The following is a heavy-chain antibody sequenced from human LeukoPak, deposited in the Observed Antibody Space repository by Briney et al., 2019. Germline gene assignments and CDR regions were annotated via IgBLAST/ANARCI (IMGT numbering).Heavy chain of an antibody. D-gene: IGHD6-13*01. J-gene: IGHJ3*02. CDR3: ARAFVRNSSPDRRRRDAFDI. CDR1: GGSISSSNW. Sequence: SETLSLTCAVSGGSISSSNWWSWVRQPPGKGLEWIGEIYHSGSTNYNPSLKSRVTISVDTSKNQFSLKLSSVTAADTAVYYCARAFVRNSSPDRRRRDAFDIWGQGTMVTVSS. CDR2: IYHSGST. V-gene: IGHV4-4*02.